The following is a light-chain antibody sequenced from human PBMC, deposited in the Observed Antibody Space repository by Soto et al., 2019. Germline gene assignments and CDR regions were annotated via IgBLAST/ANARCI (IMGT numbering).Light chain of an antibody. V-gene: IGLV2-8*01. CDR3: TSYAGSNIPVV. J-gene: IGLJ2*01. CDR2: EVT. CDR1: SSDVGGYNF. Sequence: QSALNQPPSASGSPGQSVTISCTGTSSDVGGYNFVSWYQQHPGKAPKLMIYEVTKRPSGVPDRFSGSKSGNTASLTVSGLQAEDEADYYCTSYAGSNIPVVFGGGTKVTVL.